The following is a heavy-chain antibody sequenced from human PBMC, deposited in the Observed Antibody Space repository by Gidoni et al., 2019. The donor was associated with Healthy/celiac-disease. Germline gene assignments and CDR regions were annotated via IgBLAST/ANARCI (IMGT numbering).Heavy chain of an antibody. D-gene: IGHD3-3*01. J-gene: IGHJ3*02. Sequence: QVQLVQSGAEVKKPGASVKVSCKASGYTFTSYGISWVRQAPGQGLEWVGWISAYNGNTNYAQKLQGRVTMTTDTSTSTAYMELRSLRSDDTAVYYCARDLGGSLRGDFWSGYVAFDIWGQGTMVTVSS. V-gene: IGHV1-18*01. CDR2: ISAYNGNT. CDR1: GYTFTSYG. CDR3: ARDLGGSLRGDFWSGYVAFDI.